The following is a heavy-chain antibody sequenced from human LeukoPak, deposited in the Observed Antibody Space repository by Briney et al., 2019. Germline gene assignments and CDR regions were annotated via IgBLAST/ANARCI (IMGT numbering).Heavy chain of an antibody. Sequence: PGGSLRLSCAASGFTFSSYSMNWVRQAPGKGLEWVSSISSSSSSYIYYADSVKGRFTVSRDNAKNTLYLQVNNLRAEDTAVYYCARGPNSNWSGLDFWGQGTLLTVSS. J-gene: IGHJ4*02. V-gene: IGHV3-21*01. CDR3: ARGPNSNWSGLDF. D-gene: IGHD6-6*01. CDR2: ISSSSSSYI. CDR1: GFTFSSYS.